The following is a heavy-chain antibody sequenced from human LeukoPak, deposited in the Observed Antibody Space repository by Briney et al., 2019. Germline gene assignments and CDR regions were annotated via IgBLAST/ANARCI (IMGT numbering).Heavy chain of an antibody. V-gene: IGHV3-30*03. CDR1: GFIFSNYG. D-gene: IGHD1-1*01. CDR2: ISYDGSNK. Sequence: GRPLRLSCAASGFIFSNYGMHRVRQAPGKGLEWVTFISYDGSNKYYADSVKGRFTISRDNSKSTLYLQMNSLRAEDTAVYYCARRTGTTVWFWFDPWGQGTLVTVSS. CDR3: ARRTGTTVWFWFDP. J-gene: IGHJ5*02.